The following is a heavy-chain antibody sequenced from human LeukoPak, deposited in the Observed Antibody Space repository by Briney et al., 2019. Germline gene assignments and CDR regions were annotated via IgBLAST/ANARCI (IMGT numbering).Heavy chain of an antibody. V-gene: IGHV5-51*01. Sequence: GESLKISCKGSGYSFTSYWIGWVRQMPGKGLEWVGIIYPGDSDTRYSPSFQGQVTISADKSISTAYLQWSSLKASDTAMYYCASRDAGYYYGSGSYYYGMDVWGQGTTVTVSS. CDR2: IYPGDSDT. J-gene: IGHJ6*02. CDR1: GYSFTSYW. D-gene: IGHD3-10*01. CDR3: ASRDAGYYYGSGSYYYGMDV.